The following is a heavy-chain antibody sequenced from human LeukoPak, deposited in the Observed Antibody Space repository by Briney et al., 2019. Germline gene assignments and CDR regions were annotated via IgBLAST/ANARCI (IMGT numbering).Heavy chain of an antibody. CDR2: IYASGST. Sequence: SETLSLTCTVSGGSMSSYYWSWVRQPAGKGLEWIGRIYASGSTYYNPSLKSRVTISVDTSKSQFSLKLGSVTAADTAVYYCARGGSDNINWFDPWGQGTLVTVSS. J-gene: IGHJ5*02. CDR3: ARGGSDNINWFDP. V-gene: IGHV4-4*07. D-gene: IGHD3-10*01. CDR1: GGSMSSYY.